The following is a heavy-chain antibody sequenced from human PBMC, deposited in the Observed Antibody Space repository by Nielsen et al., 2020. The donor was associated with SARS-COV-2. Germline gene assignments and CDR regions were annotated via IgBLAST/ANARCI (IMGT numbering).Heavy chain of an antibody. J-gene: IGHJ4*02. Sequence: GSLRLSCTVSGGSISSSSYYWGWIRQPPGKGLEWIGSIYYSGSTYYNPSLKSRVTISVDTSKNQFSLKLSSVTAADTAVYYCARGRGYSSGWYLFDYWGQGTLVTVSS. V-gene: IGHV4-39*07. CDR2: IYYSGST. CDR1: GGSISSSSYY. CDR3: ARGRGYSSGWYLFDY. D-gene: IGHD6-19*01.